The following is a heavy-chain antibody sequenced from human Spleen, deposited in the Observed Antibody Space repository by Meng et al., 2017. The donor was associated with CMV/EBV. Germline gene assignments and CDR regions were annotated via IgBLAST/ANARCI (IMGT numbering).Heavy chain of an antibody. V-gene: IGHV3-23*01. Sequence: GGSLRLSCAASGFTFSSYAMSWVRQAPGKGLEWVSAISGSGGSTYYADSVKGRFTISRDNSENTVYLQMNSLRAEDTAVYYCARSIAAVYGMDVWGQGTTVTVSS. CDR2: ISGSGGST. CDR1: GFTFSSYA. CDR3: ARSIAAVYGMDV. J-gene: IGHJ6*02. D-gene: IGHD6-6*01.